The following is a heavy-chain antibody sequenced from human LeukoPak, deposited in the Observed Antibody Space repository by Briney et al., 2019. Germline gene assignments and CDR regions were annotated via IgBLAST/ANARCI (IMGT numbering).Heavy chain of an antibody. Sequence: GGSLRLSCAASGFTLSSYSMNWVRQAPGKGLEWISHITWSGSAIFYADSVKGRFTISRDSAKNTLYLQMNSLRAEDTAVYYCASSLGPLTEYWGQGTLVTVSS. V-gene: IGHV3-48*01. CDR2: ITWSGSAI. D-gene: IGHD3-16*01. J-gene: IGHJ4*02. CDR1: GFTLSSYS. CDR3: ASSLGPLTEY.